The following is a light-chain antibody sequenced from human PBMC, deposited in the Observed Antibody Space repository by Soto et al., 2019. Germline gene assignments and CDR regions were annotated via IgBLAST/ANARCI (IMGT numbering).Light chain of an antibody. CDR2: DAS. CDR3: LQRISWPPLT. V-gene: IGKV3-11*01. J-gene: IGKJ4*01. CDR1: QSVSTY. Sequence: EVVLTQSPATLSLSPGERATLSCRASQSVSTYLAWYQQKPGQAPRLLIYDASNRATGIPARFSGSGSGTDFTLTISSREPEDFAVYYCLQRISWPPLTFGGGTKVEI.